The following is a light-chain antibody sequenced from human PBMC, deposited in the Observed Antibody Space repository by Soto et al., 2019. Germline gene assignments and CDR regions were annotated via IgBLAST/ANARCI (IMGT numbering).Light chain of an antibody. Sequence: DVQMTQSASSLSASVGDRVTITCRASQDIKTWLVWYQQKPEQAPKSLIYAASGLQAGVPSRFSGSGSGTDFTLTISSLQPEDSAIYYCQQYNSYPLTFGGGT. V-gene: IGKV1D-16*01. CDR2: AAS. J-gene: IGKJ4*01. CDR3: QQYNSYPLT. CDR1: QDIKTW.